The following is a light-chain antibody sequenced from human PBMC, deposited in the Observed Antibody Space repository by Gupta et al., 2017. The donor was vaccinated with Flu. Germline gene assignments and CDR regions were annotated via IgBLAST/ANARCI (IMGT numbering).Light chain of an antibody. CDR1: ESVQPYY. Sequence: PDTLSASPGERVTLSCRASESVQPYYLAWYQHKRGQPPRLLFSSSGRATGVPVRFSGSGSGTDFTLTITRLEPEDSALYFCQQYGSVPRTFGQGTRVEV. CDR3: QQYGSVPRT. CDR2: SS. V-gene: IGKV3-20*01. J-gene: IGKJ1*01.